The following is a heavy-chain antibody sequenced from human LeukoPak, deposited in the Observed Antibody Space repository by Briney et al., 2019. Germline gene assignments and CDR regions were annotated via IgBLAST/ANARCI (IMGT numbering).Heavy chain of an antibody. V-gene: IGHV4-39*01. CDR3: ARGVARYYYGSGSYSPYYLDY. Sequence: SETLSLTCTVSGGSISSSSYYWGWIRQPPGKGLEWIGSIYYSGSTYYNPSLKSRVTISVDTSKNQFSLKLSSVTAADTAVYYCARGVARYYYGSGSYSPYYLDYWGQGTLVTVSS. CDR1: GGSISSSSYY. J-gene: IGHJ4*02. D-gene: IGHD3-10*01. CDR2: IYYSGST.